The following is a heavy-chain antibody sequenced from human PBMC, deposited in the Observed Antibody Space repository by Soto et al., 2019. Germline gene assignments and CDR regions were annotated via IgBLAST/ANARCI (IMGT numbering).Heavy chain of an antibody. CDR2: IYHSGST. V-gene: IGHV4-30-2*01. J-gene: IGHJ6*02. CDR3: ARVTPSYYYYYGMDV. Sequence: PSETLSLTCAVSGGSISSGGYSWSWIRQPPGKGLEWIGYIYHSGSTYYNPSLKSRVTISVDRSKNQFSLKLSSVTAADTAVYYCARVTPSYYYYYGMDVWGQGTTVTVSS. D-gene: IGHD1-20*01. CDR1: GGSISSGGYS.